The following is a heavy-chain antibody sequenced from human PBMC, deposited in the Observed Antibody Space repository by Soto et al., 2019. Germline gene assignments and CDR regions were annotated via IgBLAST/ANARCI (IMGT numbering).Heavy chain of an antibody. CDR1: GYTLTELS. J-gene: IGHJ4*02. Sequence: ASVKVSCKVSGYTLTELSMHWVRQAPGKGLEWMGGFDPEDGETIYAQKFQGRVTMTEDTSTDTAYMELSSLRSEDTAVYYCATVQYDFWSGYYLINYFDYWGQGTLVTVSS. CDR2: FDPEDGET. D-gene: IGHD3-3*01. V-gene: IGHV1-24*01. CDR3: ATVQYDFWSGYYLINYFDY.